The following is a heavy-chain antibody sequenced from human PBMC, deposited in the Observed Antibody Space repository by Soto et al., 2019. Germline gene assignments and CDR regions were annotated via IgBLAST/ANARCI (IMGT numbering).Heavy chain of an antibody. J-gene: IGHJ4*02. D-gene: IGHD6-6*01. V-gene: IGHV1-69*01. CDR1: GGTFSSYA. CDR3: ARGYSSSSDPFDY. CDR2: VIPIVGTP. Sequence: QVQLVQSGTEVKKPGSPVKVSCKTSGGTFSSYAISWVRQAPGQGLEWMGGVIPIVGTPNYAQKFQGRVTITADESTNTVYMDLSSLRSDDTAVYFCARGYSSSSDPFDYWGQGTLVTVSS.